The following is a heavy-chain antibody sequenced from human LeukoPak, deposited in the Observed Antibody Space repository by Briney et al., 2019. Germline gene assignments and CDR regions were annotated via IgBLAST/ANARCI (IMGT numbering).Heavy chain of an antibody. CDR2: IYSGGST. Sequence: GGSLRLSCAASGFTVSSNYMSWVRQAPGKGLEWVSVIYSGGSTYYADSVKGRFTISRDNSKNTLYLQMSSLRAEDTAVYYCAKDPYEGAFDIWGQGTMVTVSS. CDR1: GFTVSSNY. J-gene: IGHJ3*02. CDR3: AKDPYEGAFDI. D-gene: IGHD3-22*01. V-gene: IGHV3-66*01.